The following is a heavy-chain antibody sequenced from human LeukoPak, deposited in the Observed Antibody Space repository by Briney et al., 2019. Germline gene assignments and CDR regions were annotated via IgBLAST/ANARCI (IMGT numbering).Heavy chain of an antibody. CDR2: ISSSGSTV. CDR1: GFTYSSYE. D-gene: IGHD2-8*01. Sequence: GGSLRLSCAASGFTYSSYEMNWVRQAPGKGLEWVSYISSSGSTVYYADSVKGRFTISGDNGKNSLDLQMNSLRAEDTAVYYCARVSYGNWFDPWGQGTLVTVSS. J-gene: IGHJ5*02. V-gene: IGHV3-48*03. CDR3: ARVSYGNWFDP.